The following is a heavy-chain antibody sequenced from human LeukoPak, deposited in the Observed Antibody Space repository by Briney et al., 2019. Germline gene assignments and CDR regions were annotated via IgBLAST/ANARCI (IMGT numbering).Heavy chain of an antibody. CDR3: AKPQTYYDILTH. J-gene: IGHJ4*02. D-gene: IGHD3-9*01. Sequence: PGGCLRLSCVTSGFTFNSYGMSWVRQAPGKGLEWVAAVSGSGGSTYYADSVKGRFTISRDNSKNTLYLQMNSLRAEDTAVYYCAKPQTYYDILTHWGQGTLVTVSS. CDR1: GFTFNSYG. V-gene: IGHV3-23*01. CDR2: VSGSGGST.